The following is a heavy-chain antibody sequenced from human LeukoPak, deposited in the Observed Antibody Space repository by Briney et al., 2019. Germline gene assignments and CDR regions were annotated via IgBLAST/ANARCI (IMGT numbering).Heavy chain of an antibody. J-gene: IGHJ4*02. CDR1: GYTFTSYA. V-gene: IGHV1-69*13. CDR2: IIPIFGTA. CDR3: ARGWLAETMVVTPYNY. D-gene: IGHD4-23*01. Sequence: GASVKVSCKASGYTFTSYAISWVRQAPGQGLEWMGGIIPIFGTANYAQKFQGRVTITADEFTSTAYMELSSLRSEDTAVYYCARGWLAETMVVTPYNYWGQGTLVTVSS.